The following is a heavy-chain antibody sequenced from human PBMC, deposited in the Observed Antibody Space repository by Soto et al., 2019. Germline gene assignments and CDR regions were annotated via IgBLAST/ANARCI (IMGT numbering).Heavy chain of an antibody. CDR3: AKDKGGELIAARSGGMDV. V-gene: IGHV3-9*01. CDR2: ISWNSGSI. CDR1: GFTFDDYA. J-gene: IGHJ6*02. Sequence: GGSLRLSCAASGFTFDDYAMHWVRQAPGKGLEWVSGISWNSGSIGYADSVKGRFTISRDNAKNSLYLQMNSLRAEDTALYYCAKDKGGELIAARSGGMDVWGQGTTVTVSS. D-gene: IGHD6-6*01.